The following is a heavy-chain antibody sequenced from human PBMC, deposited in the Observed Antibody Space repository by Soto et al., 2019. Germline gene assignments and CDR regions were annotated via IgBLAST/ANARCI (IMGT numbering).Heavy chain of an antibody. J-gene: IGHJ4*02. CDR2: ISHSGSN. CDR1: GASINSSHW. Sequence: PSETLSLTCAVSGASINSSHWWSAVRQPRGKGLEWIGQISHSGSNNYNTSLTSRVNISVDKSKKHFSLKLTSVTAAGTAVYYCAARHFWSGPWTHTRLDYWGQGTLVTVS. D-gene: IGHD3-3*02. CDR3: AARHFWSGPWTHTRLDY. V-gene: IGHV4-4*02.